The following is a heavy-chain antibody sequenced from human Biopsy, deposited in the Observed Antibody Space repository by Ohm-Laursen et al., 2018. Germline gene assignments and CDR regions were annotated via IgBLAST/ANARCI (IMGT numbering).Heavy chain of an antibody. CDR2: LYNTGGT. CDR1: GGSISSYQ. J-gene: IGHJ4*02. CDR3: AREAAIIDPRTRAFDY. Sequence: GTLSLTCTVSGGSISSYQWTWIRQPPGKGLEWIGYLYNTGGTNYNPSLKSRVTISVDTSKNQFSLKLRSVTAADTAVYYCAREAAIIDPRTRAFDYWGQGTLVTVSS. V-gene: IGHV4-59*01. D-gene: IGHD6-25*01.